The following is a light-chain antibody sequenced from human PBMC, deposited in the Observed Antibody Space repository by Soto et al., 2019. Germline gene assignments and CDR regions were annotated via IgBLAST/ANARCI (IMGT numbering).Light chain of an antibody. V-gene: IGLV3-21*02. J-gene: IGLJ1*01. CDR1: NTRSKS. Sequence: SYELTQPPSVSVAPGQTARITCGGHNTRSKSVHWYQQKPGQAPVLVVYDDRDRPSGIPERFSGSNSGNTATLTISRVEAGDEAEYYCQVWDSSSDHFVFGTGTKVTVL. CDR3: QVWDSSSDHFV. CDR2: DDR.